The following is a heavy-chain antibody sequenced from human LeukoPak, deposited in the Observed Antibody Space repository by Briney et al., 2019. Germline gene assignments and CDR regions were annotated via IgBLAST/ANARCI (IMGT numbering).Heavy chain of an antibody. CDR2: IKQDGSEK. J-gene: IGHJ4*02. D-gene: IGHD1-26*01. V-gene: IGHV3-7*01. Sequence: GGSLRLSCAASGFTFSSYWMSWVRQAPGKGLEWVANIKQDGSEKYYVDSVRGRFTISRDNAKNSLYLQMNSLRVDDTAIYYCARQSLGASGLDHWGQGVLVTVSS. CDR1: GFTFSSYW. CDR3: ARQSLGASGLDH.